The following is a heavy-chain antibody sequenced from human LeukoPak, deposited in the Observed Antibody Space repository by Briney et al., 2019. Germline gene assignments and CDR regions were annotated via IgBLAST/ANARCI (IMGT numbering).Heavy chain of an antibody. CDR2: IDGNGNNK. CDR1: GFTFSNHW. J-gene: IGHJ4*01. CDR3: ARGPGSSGGAYVGDY. V-gene: IGHV3-74*01. Sequence: GGSLRLSCAASGFTFSNHWMHWVRQVPGKGLVWISRIDGNGNNKNYADSVKGRFSISRDNAKSTLYLQMNSLRAEDTAVYYCARGPGSSGGAYVGDYWGHGTLVTVSS. D-gene: IGHD3-22*01.